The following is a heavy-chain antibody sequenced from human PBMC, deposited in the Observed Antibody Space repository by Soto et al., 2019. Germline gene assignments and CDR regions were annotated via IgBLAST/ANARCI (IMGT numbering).Heavy chain of an antibody. CDR2: IIPIFGTA. D-gene: IGHD3-3*01. V-gene: IGHV1-69*13. CDR1: GGTFSSYA. J-gene: IGHJ6*02. CDR3: AREGAIFGVVIPIYGMDV. Sequence: SVKVSCKASGGTFSSYAISWVRQAPGQGLEWMGGIIPIFGTANYAQKFQGRVTITADESTSTAYMELSSLRSEDTAVYYCAREGAIFGVVIPIYGMDVWGQGTTVTVSS.